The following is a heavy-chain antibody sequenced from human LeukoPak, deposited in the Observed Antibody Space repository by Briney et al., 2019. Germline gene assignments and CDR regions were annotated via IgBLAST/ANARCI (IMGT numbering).Heavy chain of an antibody. V-gene: IGHV5-51*01. Sequence: GESLKISRKGSGYSSTSYWIGWVRQMPGKGVEWMGIIYPGDSDTRYSPSFQGQVTISADKSISTAYLQWSSLKASDTAMYYCARLVEQFSGSYYYFDYWGQGTLVTVSS. CDR3: ARLVEQFSGSYYYFDY. CDR2: IYPGDSDT. CDR1: GYSSTSYW. J-gene: IGHJ4*02. D-gene: IGHD1-26*01.